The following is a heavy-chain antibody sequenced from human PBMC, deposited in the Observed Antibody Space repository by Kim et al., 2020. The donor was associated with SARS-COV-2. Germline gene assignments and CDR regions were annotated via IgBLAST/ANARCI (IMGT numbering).Heavy chain of an antibody. CDR2: INHSGST. Sequence: SETLSLTCAVYGGSFSGYYWSWIRQPPGKGLEWIGEINHSGSTNYNPSLKSRVTISVDTSKNQFSLKLSSVTAADTAVYYCARRYNWNHSFDYWGQGTLVTVSS. CDR3: ARRYNWNHSFDY. CDR1: GGSFSGYY. D-gene: IGHD1-20*01. V-gene: IGHV4-34*01. J-gene: IGHJ4*02.